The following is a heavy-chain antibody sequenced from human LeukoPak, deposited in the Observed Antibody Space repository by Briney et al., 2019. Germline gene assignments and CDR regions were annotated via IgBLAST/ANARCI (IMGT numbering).Heavy chain of an antibody. V-gene: IGHV4-59*01. Sequence: PSEALFLTFTGSGGSISSYYWSWIRQPPGKGLEWVGHIYYSGSTNYNPSLKSRVTIGVDTSKTQFSLNLSSVPAADTAVYYCARCPRAAFDIWGQGTMVPVSS. CDR1: GGSISSYY. CDR3: ARCPRAAFDI. J-gene: IGHJ3*02. CDR2: IYYSGST.